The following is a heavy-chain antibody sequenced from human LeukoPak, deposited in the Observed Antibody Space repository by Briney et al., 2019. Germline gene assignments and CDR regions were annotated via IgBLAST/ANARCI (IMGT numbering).Heavy chain of an antibody. D-gene: IGHD2-2*01. CDR1: GGSFTDYF. V-gene: IGHV4-34*01. CDR3: ARAHIVVVPAAISPNYYYYYMDV. J-gene: IGHJ6*03. Sequence: SETLSLTCSVYGGSFTDYFWTWIRQSPGKGLEWIGEINDYTGDTKYNPSLNSRVSISLEKSKNQFSLELSSVTAADTAVYYCARAHIVVVPAAISPNYYYYYMDVWGKGTTVTVSS. CDR2: INDYTGDT.